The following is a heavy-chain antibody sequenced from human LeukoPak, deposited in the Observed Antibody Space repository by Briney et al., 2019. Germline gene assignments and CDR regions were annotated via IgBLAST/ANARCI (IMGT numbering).Heavy chain of an antibody. CDR2: MWTDRSDK. J-gene: IGHJ6*02. V-gene: IGHV3-30*19. CDR1: GFIFRNFA. Sequence: GGSLRLSCAASGFIFRNFAMQWVRQAPGKGLEWVGVMWTDRSDKYYADSVKGRFTISRDNSKNTLYLQMNSLRAEDTAVYYCARDYYGSGSYLYYYYGMDVWGQGTTVTVSS. D-gene: IGHD3-10*01. CDR3: ARDYYGSGSYLYYYYGMDV.